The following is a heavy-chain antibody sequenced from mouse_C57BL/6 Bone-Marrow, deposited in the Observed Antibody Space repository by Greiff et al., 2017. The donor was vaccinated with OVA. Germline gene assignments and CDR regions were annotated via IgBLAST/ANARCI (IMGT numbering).Heavy chain of an antibody. CDR2: IDPSDSYT. CDR1: GYTFTSYW. Sequence: QVQLQQPGAELVKPGASVKLSCKASGYTFTSYWMQWVKQRPGQGLEWIGEIDPSDSYTNYNQKFKCKATLTVDTSSSTAYMQLSSLTSEDSAVYYCARSLFDYWGQGTTLTVSS. CDR3: ARSLFDY. J-gene: IGHJ2*01. V-gene: IGHV1-50*01.